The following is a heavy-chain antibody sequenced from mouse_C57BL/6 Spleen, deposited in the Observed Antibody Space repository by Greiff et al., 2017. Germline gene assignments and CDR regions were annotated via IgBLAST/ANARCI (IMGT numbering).Heavy chain of an antibody. CDR3: ARQVNYAMDY. Sequence: VKLLESGPGLVQPSPSLSITCTVSGFSLTSYGVHWVRQSPGKGLEWLGVIWSGGGTDYNAAFISRLSISKDNSKSQVFFKMSSLQADDTAIYYCARQVNYAMDYWGQGTSVTVSS. CDR1: GFSLTSYG. J-gene: IGHJ4*01. D-gene: IGHD2-12*01. V-gene: IGHV2-2*01. CDR2: IWSGGGT.